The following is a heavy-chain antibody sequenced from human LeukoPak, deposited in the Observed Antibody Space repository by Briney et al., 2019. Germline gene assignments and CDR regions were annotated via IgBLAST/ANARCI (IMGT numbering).Heavy chain of an antibody. D-gene: IGHD5-12*01. J-gene: IGHJ4*02. Sequence: ASVKVSCKSSGYIFTDYSIHWVRQAPGQGLEWLGCINPKSGSATYAEKFQGRVTMTRDTSITTAYMELSRRTSDDTAIFYCARVSRDWIKYSPLFFFDLWGQGTLLTVSS. V-gene: IGHV1-2*02. CDR1: GYIFTDYS. CDR2: INPKSGSA. CDR3: ARVSRDWIKYSPLFFFDL.